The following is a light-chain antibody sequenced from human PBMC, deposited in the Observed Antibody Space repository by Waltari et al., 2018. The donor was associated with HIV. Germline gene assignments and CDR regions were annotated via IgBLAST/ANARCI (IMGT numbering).Light chain of an antibody. CDR1: QVIANA. J-gene: IGKJ4*01. V-gene: IGKV1-13*02. Sequence: AIQLTQSPSSLSASVGDRVTLTCRASQVIANALAWYQQKPGKPPKGLSFDASNLEGGVSSRFSGSGSGTEFTLTINSLQPEDFATYFCQQFNSYPNTFGGGTKVEIK. CDR3: QQFNSYPNT. CDR2: DAS.